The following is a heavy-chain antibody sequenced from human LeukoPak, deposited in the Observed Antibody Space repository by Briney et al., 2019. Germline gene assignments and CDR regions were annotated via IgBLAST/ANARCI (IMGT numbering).Heavy chain of an antibody. CDR1: GFTFSSYA. D-gene: IGHD3-22*01. CDR2: ISYDGSNK. V-gene: IGHV3-30-3*01. Sequence: GGSLRLSCAASGFTFSSYAMHWVRQAPGKGLEWVAVISYDGSNKYYADSVKGRFTISRDNSKNTLYLQMNSLRAEDTAVYYCARGGYPTYYYDSSGYSFDYWGQGTLVTGSS. CDR3: ARGGYPTYYYDSSGYSFDY. J-gene: IGHJ4*02.